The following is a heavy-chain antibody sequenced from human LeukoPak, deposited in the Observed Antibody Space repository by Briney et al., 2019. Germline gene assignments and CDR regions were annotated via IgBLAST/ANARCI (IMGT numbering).Heavy chain of an antibody. J-gene: IGHJ1*01. D-gene: IGHD3-10*01. Sequence: GASVKVSCKASGYTLKALSIHRGRQAPGKGLEWMGGLDPVDGETIYAQRFQGRVTMTEDTSTDTAYLDLRSLRSDDTAVYYCTTSRRFYYGSVTFQYWGQGTLLTVPS. CDR2: LDPVDGET. V-gene: IGHV1-24*01. CDR3: TTSRRFYYGSVTFQY. CDR1: GYTLKALS.